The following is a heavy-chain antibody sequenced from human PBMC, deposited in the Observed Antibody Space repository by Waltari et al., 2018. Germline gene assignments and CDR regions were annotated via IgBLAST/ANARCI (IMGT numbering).Heavy chain of an antibody. Sequence: QVQLVQSGAEVKKPGASVKVSCKASGYTFTGYYIHWVRQAPRQGLEWMGWINPNSGGTNYAQKFQGRVTMTRDTSISTAYMELSRLRSDDTAVYYCAREAIQKYYYYYGMDVWGQGTTVTVSS. J-gene: IGHJ6*02. CDR3: AREAIQKYYYYYGMDV. CDR1: GYTFTGYY. V-gene: IGHV1-2*02. CDR2: INPNSGGT.